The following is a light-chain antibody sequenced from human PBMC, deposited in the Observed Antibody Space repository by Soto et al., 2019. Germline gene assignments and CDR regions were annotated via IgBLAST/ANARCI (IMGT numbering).Light chain of an antibody. Sequence: DIQMTQSPSSLSASVGDRVTITCRASQTIDNSLNWYQQKPGKAPNLLIYAASSLQRGVPSRFSGSASGTNFTLTISSLQPEDFATYYCHQSYSNPDTFGPGTKVDFK. CDR2: AAS. CDR1: QTIDNS. CDR3: HQSYSNPDT. V-gene: IGKV1-39*01. J-gene: IGKJ3*01.